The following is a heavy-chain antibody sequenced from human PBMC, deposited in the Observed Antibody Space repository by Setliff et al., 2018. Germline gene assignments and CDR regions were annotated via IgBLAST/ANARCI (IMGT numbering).Heavy chain of an antibody. J-gene: IGHJ4*02. CDR3: ARGETAYYDYVWGSYRYWTGGYFDY. D-gene: IGHD3-16*02. Sequence: GGSLRLSCAVSGFTFDSYAMSWVRQAPGKGLEWVSGISASGGSTFFADSVKGRFIISRDNVKNTLYLQMNSLRVEDTAVYYCARGETAYYDYVWGSYRYWTGGYFDYWGQGTLVTVSS. CDR2: ISASGGST. CDR1: GFTFDSYA. V-gene: IGHV3-23*01.